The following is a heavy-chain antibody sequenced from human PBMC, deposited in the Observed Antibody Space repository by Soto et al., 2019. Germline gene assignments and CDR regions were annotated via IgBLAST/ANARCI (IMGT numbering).Heavy chain of an antibody. V-gene: IGHV4-31*03. CDR2: IYYSGST. D-gene: IGHD3-16*02. CDR1: GGSISSGGYY. J-gene: IGHJ3*02. Sequence: SETLYLTCTVSGGSISSGGYYWSWIRQHPGKGLEWIGYIYYSGSTYYNPSLKSRVTISVDTSKNQFSLKLSSVTAADTAVYYCASMYYDYIWGSYRSGGDAFDIWGQGTIVTVSS. CDR3: ASMYYDYIWGSYRSGGDAFDI.